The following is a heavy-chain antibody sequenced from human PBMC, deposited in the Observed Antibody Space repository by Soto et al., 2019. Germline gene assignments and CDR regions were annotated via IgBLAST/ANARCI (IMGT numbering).Heavy chain of an antibody. V-gene: IGHV3-30*03. Sequence: QVQLVESGGGVVQPGGSLRLSCAASGFAFSNYGIHWVRQAPRKGLQWVSVISYDGSKDFYGESVKGRFTVSRDNSNNTVYLQMNSLTIEDSSVYFCARSDVDCSGGTCFSFGFDYWGQGALVTVSS. CDR1: GFAFSNYG. J-gene: IGHJ4*02. CDR3: ARSDVDCSGGTCFSFGFDY. CDR2: ISYDGSKD. D-gene: IGHD6-19*01.